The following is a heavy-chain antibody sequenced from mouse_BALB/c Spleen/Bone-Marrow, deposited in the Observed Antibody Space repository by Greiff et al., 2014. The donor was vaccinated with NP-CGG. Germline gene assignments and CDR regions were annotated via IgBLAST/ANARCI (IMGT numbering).Heavy chain of an antibody. D-gene: IGHD2-3*01. J-gene: IGHJ2*01. Sequence: VQLQQSGPELVKPGASVKISCKTSGYTFTEYSMHWVKQSHGKSLEWIGDINHDNGGTRYNQKFKGKATLTVDKSSSTAYMELRSLTSEDSAIYYCARFDGYGGFDYWGQGTTLTVSS. V-gene: IGHV1-26*01. CDR2: INHDNGGT. CDR1: GYTFTEYS. CDR3: ARFDGYGGFDY.